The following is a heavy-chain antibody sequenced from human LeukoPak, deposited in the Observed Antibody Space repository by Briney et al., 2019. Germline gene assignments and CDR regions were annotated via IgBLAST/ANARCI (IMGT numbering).Heavy chain of an antibody. CDR2: ISSTSSDI. V-gene: IGHV3-21*01. CDR1: GFTFSRYS. Sequence: PGGSLRLSCAASGFTFSRYSMNWVRQAPGKGLEWVSSISSTSSDIYYADSVKGRFTISGDNAKKSLYLQMNSLRVEDTAVYYCAGHGLTLNAFDMWGQGTMVTVSP. CDR3: AGHGLTLNAFDM. D-gene: IGHD5-24*01. J-gene: IGHJ3*02.